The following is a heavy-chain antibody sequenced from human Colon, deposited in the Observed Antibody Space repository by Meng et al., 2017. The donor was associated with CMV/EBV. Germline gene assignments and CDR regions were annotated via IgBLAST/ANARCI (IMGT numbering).Heavy chain of an antibody. Sequence: GESLKISCAASRFTFSIYAMSWVRQAPGKGLEWVSSINDKGTSSYYADSVKGRFSFLRDNSKNTLFLQMNSLSAEDTAVYYCARSIVFLAARPHACFDYWGQGTLVTVSS. CDR2: INDKGTSS. CDR1: RFTFSIYA. V-gene: IGHV3-23*01. D-gene: IGHD6-6*01. J-gene: IGHJ4*02. CDR3: ARSIVFLAARPHACFDY.